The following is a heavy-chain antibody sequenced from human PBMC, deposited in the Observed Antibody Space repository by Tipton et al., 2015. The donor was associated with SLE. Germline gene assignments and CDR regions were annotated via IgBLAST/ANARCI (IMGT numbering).Heavy chain of an antibody. Sequence: LRLSCTVSGGSISSSSYYWGWIRQPPGKGLEWIGSIYYSGSTYYNPSLKSRFTISVDTSKNQFSLKLSSVTAADTAVYYCAVMDYYDSTGWDYWGQGTLVTVSS. CDR2: IYYSGST. D-gene: IGHD3-22*01. CDR1: GGSISSSSYY. J-gene: IGHJ4*02. V-gene: IGHV4-39*01. CDR3: AVMDYYDSTGWDY.